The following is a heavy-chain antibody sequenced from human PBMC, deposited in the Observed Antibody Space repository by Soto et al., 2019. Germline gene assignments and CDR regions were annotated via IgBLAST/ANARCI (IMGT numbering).Heavy chain of an antibody. J-gene: IGHJ4*02. CDR2: LHYSGSA. V-gene: IGHV4-39*01. D-gene: IGHD3-10*01. CDR1: GCSISTSSYF. Sequence: QLQLQESGPGLVKPSETLSLTCSVSGCSISTSSYFWGWIRQPPGKGLEWVGALHYSGSANYRSSIQSRVTISVDTSQNQCSRRLRSVTAADTAVYYCARHRWGSGSYSGLLDFLGQGALVTVSS. CDR3: ARHRWGSGSYSGLLDF.